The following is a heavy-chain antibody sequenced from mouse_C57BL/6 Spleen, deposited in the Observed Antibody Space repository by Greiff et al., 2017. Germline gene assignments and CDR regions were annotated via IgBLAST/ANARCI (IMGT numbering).Heavy chain of an antibody. CDR3: ARDVDGYYFDY. V-gene: IGHV1-54*01. Sequence: QVQLKESGAELVRPGTSVKVSCKASGYAFTNYLIEWVKQRPGQGLEWIGVINPGSGGTNYNEKFKGKATLTADKSSSTAYMQLSSLTSEDAAVYFCARDVDGYYFDYWGQGTTLTVSS. D-gene: IGHD2-3*01. CDR1: GYAFTNYL. J-gene: IGHJ2*01. CDR2: INPGSGGT.